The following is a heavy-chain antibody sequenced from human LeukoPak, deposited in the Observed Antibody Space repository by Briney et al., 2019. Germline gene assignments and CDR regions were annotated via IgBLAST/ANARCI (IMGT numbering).Heavy chain of an antibody. CDR3: ARAQTYYYGSGSYYSFDY. J-gene: IGHJ4*02. CDR2: IIPIFGTA. Sequence: ASVKVSCKASGGTFSSYAISWVRQAPGRGLEWMGGIIPIFGTANYAQKFQGRVTIAADKSTSTAYMELSSLRSEDTAVYYCARAQTYYYGSGSYYSFDYWGQGTLVTVSS. CDR1: GGTFSSYA. D-gene: IGHD3-10*01. V-gene: IGHV1-69*06.